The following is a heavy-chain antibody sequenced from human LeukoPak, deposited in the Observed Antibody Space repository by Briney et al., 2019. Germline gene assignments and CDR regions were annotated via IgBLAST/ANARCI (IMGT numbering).Heavy chain of an antibody. CDR2: ISSSGDST. J-gene: IGHJ4*02. D-gene: IGHD6-13*01. CDR3: GKDGSYSSSWYDYDY. CDR1: GFTFSSYA. Sequence: GGSLRLSCAASGFTFSSYAMSWVRQAPGKGLEWVSVISSSGDSTYYADSVKGRFTISRDNSKNTLYLQMNSLRAEDTALYYCGKDGSYSSSWYDYDYWGQGTLVTVS. V-gene: IGHV3-23*01.